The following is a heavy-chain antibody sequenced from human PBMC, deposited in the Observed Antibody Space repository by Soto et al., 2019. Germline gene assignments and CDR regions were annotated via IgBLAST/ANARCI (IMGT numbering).Heavy chain of an antibody. Sequence: VQLVESGGGLVQPGGSLNLSCAAFGFTFSGSDIHWVRQASGKGLEWVGRIRSSHNNYATVYAASVRGRFTFSRDDSKNTAYLQLNSLKTEDSAVYYCAKHFSWSYGPDVWGQGTTVSVSS. J-gene: IGHJ6*02. CDR3: AKHFSWSYGPDV. V-gene: IGHV3-73*02. CDR2: IRSSHNNYAT. CDR1: GFTFSGSD. D-gene: IGHD3-3*01.